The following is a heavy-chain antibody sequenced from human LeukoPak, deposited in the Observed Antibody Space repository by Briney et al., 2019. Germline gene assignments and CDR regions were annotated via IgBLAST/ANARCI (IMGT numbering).Heavy chain of an antibody. Sequence: GGSLRLSCAASGFTFSSYSMNWVRQAPGKGLEWVSSISSSSSYIYYADSVKGRFTISRDNAKNSLYLQMNSLRAQDTAVYYCARDRVLRYFDWTIAGAFDIWGQGTMVTVSS. D-gene: IGHD3-9*01. J-gene: IGHJ3*02. V-gene: IGHV3-21*01. CDR1: GFTFSSYS. CDR3: ARDRVLRYFDWTIAGAFDI. CDR2: ISSSSSYI.